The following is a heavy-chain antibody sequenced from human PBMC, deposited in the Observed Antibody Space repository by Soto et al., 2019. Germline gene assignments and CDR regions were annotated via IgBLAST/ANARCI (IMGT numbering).Heavy chain of an antibody. D-gene: IGHD2-15*01. V-gene: IGHV4-59*08. J-gene: IGHJ4*02. CDR1: GGSISSYY. CDR3: AIHDTLTADIYT. Sequence: PSETLSLTCTVSGGSISSYYWSWIRQPPGKGLEWIGYIYYSVSTNYNPSLKSRVTISVDTSKNQFSLKLSSVTAADTAVYYCAIHDTLTADIYTWGQETLLTISS. CDR2: IYYSVST.